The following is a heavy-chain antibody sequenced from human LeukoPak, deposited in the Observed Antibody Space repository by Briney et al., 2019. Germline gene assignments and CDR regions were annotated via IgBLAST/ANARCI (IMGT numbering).Heavy chain of an antibody. D-gene: IGHD6-19*01. CDR2: IYYSGST. V-gene: IGHV4-34*11. CDR1: GGSFSSYY. Sequence: PSETLPLTCAVYGGSFSSYYWSWIRQPPGKGLEWIGSIYYSGSTYYNPSLKSRVTISVDTSKNQFSLKLSSVTAADTAVYYCARDLKMGYSSGRYSWGTGSSNDYWGQGTLVTVSS. CDR3: ARDLKMGYSSGRYSWGTGSSNDY. J-gene: IGHJ4*02.